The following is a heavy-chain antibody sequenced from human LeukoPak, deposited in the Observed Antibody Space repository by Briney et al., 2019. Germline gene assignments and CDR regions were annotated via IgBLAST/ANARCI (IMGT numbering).Heavy chain of an antibody. CDR1: GFTFSSYA. CDR3: AREQQLVRTHDY. Sequence: GGSLRLSCAASGFTFSSYAMHWVRQAPGKGLEWVAVISYDGSNKYYADSVKGRFTISRDNPKNTLYLQMNSLRAEDTAVYYCAREQQLVRTHDYWGQGTLVTVSS. J-gene: IGHJ4*02. D-gene: IGHD6-13*01. CDR2: ISYDGSNK. V-gene: IGHV3-30-3*01.